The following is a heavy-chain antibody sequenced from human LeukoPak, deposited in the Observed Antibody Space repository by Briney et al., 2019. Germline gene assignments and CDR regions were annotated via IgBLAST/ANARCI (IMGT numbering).Heavy chain of an antibody. CDR3: ARDGSGGFFDH. D-gene: IGHD5-12*01. Sequence: GGSLRLSCAASGFTFSTYWISWVRQAPGKGLEWVANIKEDGSEKDYADTVKGRFTISRDNAEKSLCLQMNTLRAEDTAVYYCARDGSGGFFDHWGQGTLVTVSS. J-gene: IGHJ4*02. V-gene: IGHV3-7*04. CDR2: IKEDGSEK. CDR1: GFTFSTYW.